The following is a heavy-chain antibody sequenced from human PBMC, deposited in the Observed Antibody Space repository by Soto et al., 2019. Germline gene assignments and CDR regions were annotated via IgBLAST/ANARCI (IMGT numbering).Heavy chain of an antibody. CDR3: ASIRGYSGYDARNFDY. V-gene: IGHV4-34*01. Sequence: SETLSLTCAVYGGSFSGYYWSWIRQPPGKGLEWIGEINHSGSTNYNPSLKSRVTISVDTSKNQFSLKLSSVTAADTAVYYCASIRGYSGYDARNFDYWGHGTLVTVSS. J-gene: IGHJ4*01. CDR2: INHSGST. D-gene: IGHD5-12*01. CDR1: GGSFSGYY.